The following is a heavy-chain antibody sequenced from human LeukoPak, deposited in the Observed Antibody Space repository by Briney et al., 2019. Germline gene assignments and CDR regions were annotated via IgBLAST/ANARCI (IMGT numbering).Heavy chain of an antibody. V-gene: IGHV1-2*02. CDR1: GYTFTAYY. CDR2: IKPDKGLS. D-gene: IGHD6-19*01. CDR3: ARARVPIAVAGLYYFDY. J-gene: IGHJ4*02. Sequence: ASVKVSCKVSGYTFTAYYIHWLRQAPGQGPEWMGWIKPDKGLSNYAQKFQGRVTMTRDTSSNSAYMDLTSLKSDDTALYYCARARVPIAVAGLYYFDYWGQGALVTVSS.